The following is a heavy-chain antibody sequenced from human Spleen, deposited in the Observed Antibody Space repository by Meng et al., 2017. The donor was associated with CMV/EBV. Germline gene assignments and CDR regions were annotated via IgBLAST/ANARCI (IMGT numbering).Heavy chain of an antibody. D-gene: IGHD1-1*01. Sequence: GESLKISCAASGFRFSDYYMTWVRQAPGKGLEWVSGISGSGSDTYYADSVKGWFSISRDNSKSTLYLQMNNLRAEDTAIYYCAKDPGLQLWNDYWGQGTLVTVSS. V-gene: IGHV3-23*01. CDR3: AKDPGLQLWNDY. CDR1: GFRFSDYY. CDR2: ISGSGSDT. J-gene: IGHJ4*02.